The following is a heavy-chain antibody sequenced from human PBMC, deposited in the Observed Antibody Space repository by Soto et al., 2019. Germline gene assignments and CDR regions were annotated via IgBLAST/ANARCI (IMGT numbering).Heavy chain of an antibody. CDR1: GFTVSSIY. J-gene: IGHJ4*02. CDR3: ARAQNQRYFDY. V-gene: IGHV3-66*01. Sequence: PGGSLRLSCAASGFTVSSIYMSWVRQAPGRGLECVSVLYSGGYTYYADSVKGRFIISRDNSQNTVYLQVSSLRAEDTAVYYCARAQNQRYFDYWGRGALVTVSS. CDR2: LYSGGYT.